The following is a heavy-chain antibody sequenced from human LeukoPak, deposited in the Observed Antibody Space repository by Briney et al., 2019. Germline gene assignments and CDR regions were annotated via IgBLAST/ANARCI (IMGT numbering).Heavy chain of an antibody. Sequence: AASVKVSCKASGYTFTNYAMHWVRQAPGQRLEWMGWINAGNGNTKYSQKFQGRVTITRDTSASTAYMELSSLRSEDTAVYYCACGDWLSHYYYGMDVWGQGTTVTVSS. D-gene: IGHD3-9*01. CDR2: INAGNGNT. CDR1: GYTFTNYA. V-gene: IGHV1-3*01. CDR3: ACGDWLSHYYYGMDV. J-gene: IGHJ6*02.